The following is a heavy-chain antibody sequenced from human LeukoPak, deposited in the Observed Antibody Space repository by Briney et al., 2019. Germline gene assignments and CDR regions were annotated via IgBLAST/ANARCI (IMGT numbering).Heavy chain of an antibody. CDR2: IKQDGSEK. CDR1: GFTFSSYW. J-gene: IGHJ6*02. D-gene: IGHD3-10*01. CDR3: ARDGLSITMVRGVRNYYGMDV. V-gene: IGHV3-7*01. Sequence: GGSLRLSCAASGFTFSSYWMSWVRQAPGKGLEWVANIKQDGSEKYYVDSVKGRFTISRDNAKNSLYLQMNSLRAEDTAVYYCARDGLSITMVRGVRNYYGMDVWGQGTTVTVSS.